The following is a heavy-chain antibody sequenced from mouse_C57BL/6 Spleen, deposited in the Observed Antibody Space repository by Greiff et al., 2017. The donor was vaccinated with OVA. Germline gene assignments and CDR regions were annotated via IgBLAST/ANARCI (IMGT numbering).Heavy chain of an antibody. CDR3: TRSGLGRYYFDY. J-gene: IGHJ2*01. D-gene: IGHD4-1*01. CDR2: IDPETGGT. Sequence: QVQLKQSGAELVRPGASVTLSCKASGYTFTDYEMHWVKQTPVPGLEWIGAIDPETGGTAYNQKFKGKAILTADKSSSTAYMELRSLTSEDSAVYYCTRSGLGRYYFDYWGQGTTLTVSS. CDR1: GYTFTDYE. V-gene: IGHV1-15*01.